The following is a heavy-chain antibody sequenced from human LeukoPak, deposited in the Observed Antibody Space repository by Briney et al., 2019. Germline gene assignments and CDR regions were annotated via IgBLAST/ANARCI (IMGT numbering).Heavy chain of an antibody. CDR2: IYYSGST. Sequence: SETLSLTCTVSGGSISSYYWSWIRQPPGKGLEWIGYIYYSGSTNYNPSLKSRVTISVDTSENQFSLKLSSVTAADTAVYYCARLPQRTYSALPYWGQGTLVTVSS. V-gene: IGHV4-59*08. CDR3: ARLPQRTYSALPY. D-gene: IGHD4-4*01. J-gene: IGHJ4*02. CDR1: GGSISSYY.